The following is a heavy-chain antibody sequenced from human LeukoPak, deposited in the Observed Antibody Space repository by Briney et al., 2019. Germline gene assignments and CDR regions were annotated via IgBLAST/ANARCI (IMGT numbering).Heavy chain of an antibody. Sequence: GGSLRLSCAGSGFTFSSYAMSWVRQAPGQGLEWVSVISDSGDYTSYADSVRGRFTISRDNSRNTLYLQMISPRPEDTAVYYCAKDTSIGKYCTNGVCSPFDYWGQGTLVTVSS. CDR3: AKDTSIGKYCTNGVCSPFDY. D-gene: IGHD2-8*01. CDR1: GFTFSSYA. J-gene: IGHJ4*02. V-gene: IGHV3-23*01. CDR2: ISDSGDYT.